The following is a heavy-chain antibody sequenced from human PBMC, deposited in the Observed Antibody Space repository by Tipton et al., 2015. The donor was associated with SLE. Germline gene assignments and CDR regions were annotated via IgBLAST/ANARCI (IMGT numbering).Heavy chain of an antibody. CDR3: ARRRGVNGPFDY. Sequence: TLSLTCTVSGGSISSYYWSWIRQPPGKGLEWIGYIYYSGSTNYNPSLKSRVTISVDMSKNHFSLRLSSVTAADTAQYYCARRRGVNGPFDYWGQGTLVAVSS. D-gene: IGHD5/OR15-5a*01. V-gene: IGHV4-59*12. CDR2: IYYSGST. J-gene: IGHJ4*02. CDR1: GGSISSYY.